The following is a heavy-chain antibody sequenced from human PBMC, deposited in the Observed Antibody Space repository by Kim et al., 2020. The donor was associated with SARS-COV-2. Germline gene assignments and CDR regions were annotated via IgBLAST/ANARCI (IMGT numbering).Heavy chain of an antibody. CDR3: VKTGGSVGSSGYFDY. Sequence: GWSLRLSCAAYGFIFRNHGMNWVRQPPGKGLQWVSRIGGGGDGTYHADSVGGRFTISRDNSRNTVFLQMNSLRAEDTAIYYCVKTGGSVGSSGYFDYWGQAVLATV. V-gene: IGHV3-23*01. CDR1: GFIFRNHG. D-gene: IGHD3-10*01. J-gene: IGHJ4*02. CDR2: IGGGGDGT.